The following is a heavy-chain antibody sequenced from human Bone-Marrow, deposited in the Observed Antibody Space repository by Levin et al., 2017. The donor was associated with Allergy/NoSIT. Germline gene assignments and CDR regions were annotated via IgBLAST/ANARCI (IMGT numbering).Heavy chain of an antibody. V-gene: IGHV3-23*01. CDR2: ISGSSGST. D-gene: IGHD2-2*01. Sequence: PGGSLRLSCAASGFTFSSYAMSWVRQAPGKGLEWVSVISGSSGSTFYADSVKGRFTISRENSKNTLYLQMNSLRAEDTAVYYCAKVTKSVVVAAALGAFDIWGQGTMVTVSS. CDR1: GFTFSSYA. CDR3: AKVTKSVVVAAALGAFDI. J-gene: IGHJ3*02.